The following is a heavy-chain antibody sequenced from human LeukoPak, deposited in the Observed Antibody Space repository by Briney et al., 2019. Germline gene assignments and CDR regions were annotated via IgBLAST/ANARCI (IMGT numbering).Heavy chain of an antibody. D-gene: IGHD6-13*01. J-gene: IGHJ4*02. CDR1: GGSISSSSYY. V-gene: IGHV4-39*01. CDR3: ARLAAAELYYFAY. Sequence: PSETLSLTCTGSGGSISSSSYYWGWIRQPPGKGLEWIGSIYYSGGTYYNPSLKRRVPISVDPSKNQFSLKLNSVTAADTAVYYCARLAAAELYYFAYWGQGTLVTVSS. CDR2: IYYSGGT.